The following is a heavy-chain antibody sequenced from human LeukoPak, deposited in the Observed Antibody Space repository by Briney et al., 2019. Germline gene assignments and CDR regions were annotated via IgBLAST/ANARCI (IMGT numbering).Heavy chain of an antibody. CDR2: ISYDGSNK. V-gene: IGHV3-30*18. J-gene: IGHJ6*04. CDR3: AKDQGDYYYYGMDV. Sequence: GRSLRLSCAASGFTFSSYGMHWARQAPGKGLEWVAVISYDGSNKYYADSVKGRFTISRDNSKNTLYLQMNSLRAEDTAVYYCAKDQGDYYYYGMDVWGKGTTVTVSS. CDR1: GFTFSSYG.